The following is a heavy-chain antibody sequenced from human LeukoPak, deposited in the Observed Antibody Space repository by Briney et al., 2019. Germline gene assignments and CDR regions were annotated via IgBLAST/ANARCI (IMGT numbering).Heavy chain of an antibody. V-gene: IGHV1-8*02. Sequence: ASVKVSCKASGYTFTSYDINWVRQATGQGLEWMGWMNPNSGNTGYAQKFQGRVTITSNTSISTAYMELSSLRSEDTAVYYCAREVGYGYAYYSHYMDGWGKGTTVTFS. CDR3: AREVGYGYAYYSHYMDG. CDR1: GYTFTSYD. J-gene: IGHJ6*03. D-gene: IGHD5-18*01. CDR2: MNPNSGNT.